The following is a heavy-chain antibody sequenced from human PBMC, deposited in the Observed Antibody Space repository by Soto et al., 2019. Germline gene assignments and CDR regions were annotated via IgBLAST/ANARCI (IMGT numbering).Heavy chain of an antibody. Sequence: LRLCCTATGFSLSDFGMTWVRQAPGKGLEWVSTIHREGTNTHYADSVKGRFTISRDNSKDTLYLEMNSLRAEDTAIYFCAKDPSTGSADFWGQGTLVTVSS. CDR1: GFSLSDFG. CDR3: AKDPSTGSADF. V-gene: IGHV3-23*01. CDR2: IHREGTNT. D-gene: IGHD3-9*01. J-gene: IGHJ4*02.